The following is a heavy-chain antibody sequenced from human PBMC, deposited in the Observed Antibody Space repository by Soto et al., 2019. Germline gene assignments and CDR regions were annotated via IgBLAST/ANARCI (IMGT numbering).Heavy chain of an antibody. CDR2: INHSGST. CDR1: GGSFSGYY. D-gene: IGHD1-1*01. CDR3: AVDPELDTASPYYYMDV. V-gene: IGHV4-34*01. J-gene: IGHJ6*03. Sequence: PSETLSLTCAVYGGSFSGYYWSWIRQPPGKGLEWIGEINHSGSTNYNPSLKSRVTISVDTSKNQFSLKLSSVTAADTAVYYRAVDPELDTASPYYYMDVWGKGTTVTISS.